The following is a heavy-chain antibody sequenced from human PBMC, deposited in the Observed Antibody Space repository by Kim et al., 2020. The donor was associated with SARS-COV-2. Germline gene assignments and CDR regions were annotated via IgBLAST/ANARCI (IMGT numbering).Heavy chain of an antibody. D-gene: IGHD3-3*01. CDR3: ARGIFGVVIIPYYYYYMDG. J-gene: IGHJ6*03. V-gene: IGHV4-39*01. Sequence: SETLSLTCTVSGGSISSNDYYWDWIRQPPGKGLEWIGSISYSGRTYYNPSLKSRVTISVDTSKNQISLKLSSVTAADTGVYYCARGIFGVVIIPYYYYYMDGWGKGTTVTVPS. CDR1: GGSISSNDYY. CDR2: ISYSGRT.